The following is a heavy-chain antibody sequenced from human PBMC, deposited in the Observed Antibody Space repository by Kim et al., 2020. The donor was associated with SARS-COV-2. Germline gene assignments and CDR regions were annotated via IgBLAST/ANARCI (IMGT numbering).Heavy chain of an antibody. CDR2: INAGNGNT. D-gene: IGHD2-15*01. CDR1: GYTFTSYA. V-gene: IGHV1-3*01. CDR3: ARDQYCSGGSYPWGNCWYGMDV. J-gene: IGHJ6*02. Sequence: ASVKVSCKASGYTFTSYAMHWVRQAPGQRLEWMGWINAGNGNTKYSQKFQGRVTITRDTSASTAYMELSSLRSEDTAVYYCARDQYCSGGSYPWGNCWYGMDVWGQGTTVTVSS.